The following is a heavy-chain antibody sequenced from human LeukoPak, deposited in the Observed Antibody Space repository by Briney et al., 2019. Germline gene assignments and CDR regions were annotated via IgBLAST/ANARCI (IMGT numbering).Heavy chain of an antibody. V-gene: IGHV1-18*01. D-gene: IGHD6-25*01. CDR3: ARDLLLYSSGWTGFFDY. CDR2: INVHNGNT. Sequence: ASLKVSCKASGYTFISYGISWVRQAPGQGLEWMGWINVHNGNTKYTQKFQGRVTMTTDTSTSTAYMELRGLRSDDTAVYYCARDLLLYSSGWTGFFDYWGQGTLVTVSS. J-gene: IGHJ4*02. CDR1: GYTFISYG.